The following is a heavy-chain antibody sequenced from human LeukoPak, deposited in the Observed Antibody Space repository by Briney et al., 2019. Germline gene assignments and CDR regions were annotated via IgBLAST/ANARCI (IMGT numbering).Heavy chain of an antibody. Sequence: GGSLRLSCAASGFTFNTYGMHWVRQAPGKGLEWVAVISHDGSNENYADSMKGRFPISSDNSKNTLYLQMNSLTAEDTAVYYCAKVPTSGWYREFDFWGQGTLVTVSS. CDR3: AKVPTSGWYREFDF. V-gene: IGHV3-30*18. CDR1: GFTFNTYG. CDR2: ISHDGSNE. J-gene: IGHJ4*02. D-gene: IGHD6-19*01.